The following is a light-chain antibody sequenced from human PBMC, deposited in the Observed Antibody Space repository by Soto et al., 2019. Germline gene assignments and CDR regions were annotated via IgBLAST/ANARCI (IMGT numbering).Light chain of an antibody. CDR1: QSISSY. Sequence: DIQMTQSPSSLSASVGDRVTITCRASQSISSYLNWYQQKPGKAPKLLIYAASSLQSGVPSRFSGGGSGTDFTLTISSLQPEDFATYYCQQSYSTPQCTFGQVTKLEIK. J-gene: IGKJ2*02. CDR2: AAS. CDR3: QQSYSTPQCT. V-gene: IGKV1-39*01.